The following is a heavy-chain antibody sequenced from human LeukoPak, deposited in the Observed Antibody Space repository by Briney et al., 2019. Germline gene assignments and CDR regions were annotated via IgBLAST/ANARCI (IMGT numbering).Heavy chain of an antibody. J-gene: IGHJ6*03. D-gene: IGHD1-26*01. CDR1: GDSFTGYY. CDR3: ARGGGSLYYYYMGV. Sequence: ASVKVSCKASGDSFTGYYMHWVRQAPGEGLEWMGWINPNSGGTNYAQKFQGRVTMTRDTSISTAYMELSRLRSDDTAVYYCARGGGSLYYYYMGVWGKGTTVTVSS. V-gene: IGHV1-2*02. CDR2: INPNSGGT.